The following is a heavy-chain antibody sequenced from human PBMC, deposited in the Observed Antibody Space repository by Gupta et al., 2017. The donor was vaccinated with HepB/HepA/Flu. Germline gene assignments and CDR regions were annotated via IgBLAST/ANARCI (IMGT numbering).Heavy chain of an antibody. Sequence: QVQLVESGGGVVQPGGSLRLSCAASGFSFSDYGMHWVRQAPGKGLEWVGVISYDESNKFYADSVKGRFTISRDNSRNSLSLQMKSLRPEDTAGYFCARDHSRFSSHWAPFDFWGQGTLVTVSS. V-gene: IGHV3-30*03. D-gene: IGHD6-13*01. CDR2: ISYDESNK. CDR1: GFSFSDYG. CDR3: ARDHSRFSSHWAPFDF. J-gene: IGHJ4*02.